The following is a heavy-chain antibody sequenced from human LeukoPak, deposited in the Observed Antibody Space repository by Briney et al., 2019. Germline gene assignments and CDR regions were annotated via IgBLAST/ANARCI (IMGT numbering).Heavy chain of an antibody. J-gene: IGHJ4*02. CDR1: GFTFSSYS. V-gene: IGHV3-48*01. Sequence: GGSLRLSCAASGFTFSSYSMNWVRQAPGKGLEWLSYISSSSSTIYYADSVKGRFTISRGNAKNSLYLQMNSLRAEDTAVYYCARRGYSGSPYDYWGQGTLVTVSS. D-gene: IGHD1-26*01. CDR3: ARRGYSGSPYDY. CDR2: ISSSSSTI.